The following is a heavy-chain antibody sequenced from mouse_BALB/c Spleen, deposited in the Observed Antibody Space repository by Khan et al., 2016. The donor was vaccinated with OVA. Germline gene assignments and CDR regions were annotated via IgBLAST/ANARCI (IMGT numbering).Heavy chain of an antibody. CDR1: GYTFTTYW. CDR3: TSDRIGY. V-gene: IGHV1-7*01. J-gene: IGHJ2*01. CDR2: INPTSGYT. Sequence: VQLQQSGAELAKPGASVKMSCKASGYTFTTYWMHWVKQRPGQGLEWIGYINPTSGYTDYNEKFKDRAKLSADRSSSTAYMQLSSLTSEDSAVYYCTSDRIGYWGQGTTLTVSS.